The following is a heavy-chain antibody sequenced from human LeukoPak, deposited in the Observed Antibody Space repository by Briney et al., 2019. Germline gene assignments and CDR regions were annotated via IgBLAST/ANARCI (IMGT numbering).Heavy chain of an antibody. D-gene: IGHD3-3*01. Sequence: GGSLRLSCAASGFTFSSYAMSWVRQAPGKGLEWVSFIRNEGDIKYYADSVKGRFTISRDNSKNTLYLQMNSLRAEDTAVYYCAKPPRDLEWLLSYYYYYMDVWGKGTTVTVSS. CDR3: AKPPRDLEWLLSYYYYYMDV. CDR1: GFTFSSYA. J-gene: IGHJ6*03. V-gene: IGHV3-30*02. CDR2: IRNEGDIK.